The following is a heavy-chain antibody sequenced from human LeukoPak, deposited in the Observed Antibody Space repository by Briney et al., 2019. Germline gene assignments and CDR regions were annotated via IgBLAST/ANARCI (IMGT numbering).Heavy chain of an antibody. V-gene: IGHV3-48*01. Sequence: PGGSLRLSCAASGFTFSSYNMNWVRQAPRKGLEWVSYISSSSSTIYYADSVKGRFTISRDNAKNSLYLQMHSLRAEDTAVYYCAREYYYDTSVYRYWGQGTLVTVSS. CDR1: GFTFSSYN. D-gene: IGHD3-22*01. J-gene: IGHJ4*02. CDR3: AREYYYDTSVYRY. CDR2: ISSSSSTI.